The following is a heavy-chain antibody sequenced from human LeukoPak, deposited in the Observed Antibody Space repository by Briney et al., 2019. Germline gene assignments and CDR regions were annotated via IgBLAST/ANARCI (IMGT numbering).Heavy chain of an antibody. CDR1: GGSISSSSYY. CDR3: ARQVVCGGDCYEFDY. D-gene: IGHD2-21*02. CDR2: IYYSGST. V-gene: IGHV4-39*01. J-gene: IGHJ4*02. Sequence: SETLSLTCTVSGGSISSSSYYWGWIRRPPGKGLEWIGNIYYSGSTYYNPPLKSRVTISVDTSKNQFSLKLSSVTAADTAVYYCARQVVCGGDCYEFDYWGQGTLVTVSS.